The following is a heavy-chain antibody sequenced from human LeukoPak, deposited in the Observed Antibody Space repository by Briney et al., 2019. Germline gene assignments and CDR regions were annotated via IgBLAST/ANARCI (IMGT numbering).Heavy chain of an antibody. CDR2: INHSGST. Sequence: SETLSLICAVYGGSFSGYYWSWVREPPGKGLEWVGEINHSGSTNYNPSLKSRVTISVDTSKNQCSLKLSSVTAAGTAVYYCAREGYSEVDYWGQGTLVTVYS. CDR1: GGSFSGYY. CDR3: AREGYSEVDY. D-gene: IGHD1-26*01. J-gene: IGHJ4*02. V-gene: IGHV4-34*01.